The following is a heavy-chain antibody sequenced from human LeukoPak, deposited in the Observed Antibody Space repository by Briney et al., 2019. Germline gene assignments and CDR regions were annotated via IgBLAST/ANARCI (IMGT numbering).Heavy chain of an antibody. Sequence: GGSLRLSCAASGFTFSDYYMSWIRQAAGKGLEWVSYISSSGRAYIYYADSVKGRFTISRDNAKNSLYPQMNSLSAEDTAVYYCARDLPYYEKRLPKNWYFDLWGRGTLVTVSS. CDR3: ARDLPYYEKRLPKNWYFDL. D-gene: IGHD3-22*01. CDR2: ISSSGRAYI. J-gene: IGHJ2*01. CDR1: GFTFSDYY. V-gene: IGHV3-11*01.